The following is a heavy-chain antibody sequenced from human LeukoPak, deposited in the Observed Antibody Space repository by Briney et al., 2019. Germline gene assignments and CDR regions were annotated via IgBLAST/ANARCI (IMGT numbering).Heavy chain of an antibody. CDR2: IYYSGST. Sequence: PSETLSLTCSVSDDSVSSSYWSWIRQPPGKGLEWIGYIYYSGSTNYNPSLKSRVTISVDTSKNQFSLKLSSVTAADTAVYYCARAVAADPWGQGTLVTVSS. CDR1: DDSVSSSY. V-gene: IGHV4-59*02. CDR3: ARAVAADP. D-gene: IGHD6-19*01. J-gene: IGHJ5*02.